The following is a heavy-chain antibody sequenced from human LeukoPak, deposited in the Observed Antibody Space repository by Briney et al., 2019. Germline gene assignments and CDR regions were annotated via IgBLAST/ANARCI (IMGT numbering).Heavy chain of an antibody. D-gene: IGHD3-22*01. J-gene: IGHJ4*02. Sequence: SETLSLTCTVSGDSISSGPYYWGWIRQPPGKGLEWIGNIYYGENTYYNPSLTSRVTISIDTSKNQFYLKLSSLAAADTAVYYCARRDDSSGYHKIFDYWGQGTLVTVSS. V-gene: IGHV4-39*01. CDR2: IYYGENT. CDR3: ARRDDSSGYHKIFDY. CDR1: GDSISSGPYY.